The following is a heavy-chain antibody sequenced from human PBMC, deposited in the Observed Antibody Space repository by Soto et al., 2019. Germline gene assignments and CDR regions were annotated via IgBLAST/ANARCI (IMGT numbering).Heavy chain of an antibody. D-gene: IGHD2-8*01. CDR1: GFTFSSYS. CDR2: ISSSSSTI. J-gene: IGHJ6*02. V-gene: IGHV3-48*02. Sequence: GGSLRLSCAASGFTFSSYSMNWVRQAPGKGLEWVSYISSSSSTIYYADSVKGRFTISRDNAKNSLYLQMNSLRDEDTAVYYCARCGILGYCTNGVCPTYYYYGMDVWGQGTTVTVSS. CDR3: ARCGILGYCTNGVCPTYYYYGMDV.